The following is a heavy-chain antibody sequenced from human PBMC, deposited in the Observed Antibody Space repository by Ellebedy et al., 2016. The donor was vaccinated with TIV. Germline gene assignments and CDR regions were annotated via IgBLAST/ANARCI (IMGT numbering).Heavy chain of an antibody. D-gene: IGHD3-10*01. CDR1: SYTFTSYG. Sequence: ASVKVSXKASSYTFTSYGISWVRQAPGQGLEWMGWISAYNDNTNYAQKLQGRVTMTTDTSTSTAYMELRSLRSDDTAVYYCARTYGSGNYYPTDYWGQGTLVTVSS. CDR2: ISAYNDNT. V-gene: IGHV1-18*01. CDR3: ARTYGSGNYYPTDY. J-gene: IGHJ4*02.